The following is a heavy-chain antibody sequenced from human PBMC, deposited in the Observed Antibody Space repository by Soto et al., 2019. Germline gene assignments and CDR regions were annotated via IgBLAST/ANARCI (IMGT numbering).Heavy chain of an antibody. CDR3: AKEKANWGYYFDY. V-gene: IGHV3-23*01. CDR1: GFTFSSYA. J-gene: IGHJ4*02. CDR2: ISGSGGST. D-gene: IGHD7-27*01. Sequence: LSLTCAASGFTFSSYAMSWVRQAPGKGLEWVSAISGSGGSTYYADSVKGRFTISRDNSKNTLYLQMNSLRAEDTAVYYCAKEKANWGYYFDYWGQGTLVTVSS.